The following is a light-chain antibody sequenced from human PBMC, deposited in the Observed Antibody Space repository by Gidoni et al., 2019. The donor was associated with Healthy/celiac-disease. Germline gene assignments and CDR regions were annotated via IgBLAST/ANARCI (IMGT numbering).Light chain of an antibody. Sequence: QSVLTQLPSVSGAPGQRVTISCTGSSSNSGAGYDVHWYQKLPGTAPKLLIYGNSSRPSGVPDRFSGSKSGTSDSLANTGLQAEDEADYYCQSYDSSLSGYVFGTGTKVTVL. CDR2: GNS. CDR1: SSNSGAGYD. CDR3: QSYDSSLSGYV. J-gene: IGLJ1*01. V-gene: IGLV1-40*01.